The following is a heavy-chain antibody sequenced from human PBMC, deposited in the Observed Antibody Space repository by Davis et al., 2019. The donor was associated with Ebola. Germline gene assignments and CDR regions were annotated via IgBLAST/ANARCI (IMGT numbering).Heavy chain of an antibody. D-gene: IGHD4-17*01. J-gene: IGHJ3*02. Sequence: PGGSLRLSCAASGFTFSSYGMHWVRQAPGKGLEWVAFIRYDGSNKYYADSVKGRFTISRDNSKNTLYLQMNSLRTEDTAVYYCARGSSVTSRSAFDIWGQGTMVTVSS. CDR1: GFTFSSYG. V-gene: IGHV3-30*02. CDR3: ARGSSVTSRSAFDI. CDR2: IRYDGSNK.